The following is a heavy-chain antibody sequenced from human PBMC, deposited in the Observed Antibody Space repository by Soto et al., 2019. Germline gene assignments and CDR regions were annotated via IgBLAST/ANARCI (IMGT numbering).Heavy chain of an antibody. CDR3: ARDRLRFLEWLSYYYGMDV. J-gene: IGHJ6*02. D-gene: IGHD3-3*01. V-gene: IGHV1-8*01. CDR2: MNPNSGNT. Sequence: ASVKVSCKASGYTFTSYDINWVRQATGQGLEWMGWMNPNSGNTGYAQKFQGRVTMTRNTSISTAYMELSSLRSEDTAVYYCARDRLRFLEWLSYYYGMDVWGQGTTVTVSS. CDR1: GYTFTSYD.